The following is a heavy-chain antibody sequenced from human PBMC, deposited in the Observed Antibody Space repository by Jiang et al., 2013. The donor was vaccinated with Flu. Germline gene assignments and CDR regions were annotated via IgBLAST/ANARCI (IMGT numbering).Heavy chain of an antibody. V-gene: IGHV3-43*01. CDR3: AKDSGDIVVVPAATAEYYFDY. Sequence: AASGFTFDDYTMHWVRQAPGKGLEWVSLISWDGGSTYYADSVRGRFTISRDNSKNSLYLQMNSLRTEDTALYYCAKDSGDIVVVPAATAEYYFDYWGQGTLVTVSS. J-gene: IGHJ4*02. CDR2: ISWDGGST. CDR1: GFTFDDYT. D-gene: IGHD2-2*01.